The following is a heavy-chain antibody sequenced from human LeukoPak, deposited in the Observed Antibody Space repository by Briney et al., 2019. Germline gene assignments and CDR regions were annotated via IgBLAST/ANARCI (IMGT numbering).Heavy chain of an antibody. CDR1: GGSISSYY. Sequence: SETLSLTCTVSGGSISSYYWSWIRQPPGKGLEWIGYIYYSGSTNYNPSLKSRVTISVDTSKNQFSLKLSSVTAADTAVYYCARGRSSGWSSYYYYGMDVWGQGTTVTVSS. D-gene: IGHD6-19*01. J-gene: IGHJ6*02. CDR2: IYYSGST. CDR3: ARGRSSGWSSYYYYGMDV. V-gene: IGHV4-59*01.